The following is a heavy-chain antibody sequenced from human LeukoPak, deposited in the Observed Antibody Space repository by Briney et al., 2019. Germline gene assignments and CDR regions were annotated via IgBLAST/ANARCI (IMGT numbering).Heavy chain of an antibody. Sequence: SETLFLTCTVSGVSISSGGYYWSWIRQHPGKGLEWIAYIYYTRSTYYNPSLESRLTISVDTSKNHLSLRLSSMTAADTAVYYCARVPSVIDPFDIWGQGTMV. V-gene: IGHV4-31*03. J-gene: IGHJ3*02. CDR3: ARVPSVIDPFDI. CDR1: GVSISSGGYY. D-gene: IGHD2-21*01. CDR2: IYYTRST.